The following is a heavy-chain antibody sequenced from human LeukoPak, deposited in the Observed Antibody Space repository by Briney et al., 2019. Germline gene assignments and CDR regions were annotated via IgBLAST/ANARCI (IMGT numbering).Heavy chain of an antibody. J-gene: IGHJ4*02. CDR3: ARRKSDRFMELDY. V-gene: IGHV3-21*01. D-gene: IGHD3-3*01. CDR2: ISSSSSYI. Sequence: PGRSLRLSCAASGFTFSSYAMHWVRQAPGKGLEWVSSISSSSSYIYYADSVKGRFTISRDNAKNSLYLQMNSLRAEDTAVYYCARRKSDRFMELDYWGQGTLVTVSS. CDR1: GFTFSSYA.